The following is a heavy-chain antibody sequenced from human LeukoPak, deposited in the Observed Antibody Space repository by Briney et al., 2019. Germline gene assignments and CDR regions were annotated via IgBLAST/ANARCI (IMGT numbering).Heavy chain of an antibody. D-gene: IGHD2-2*01. J-gene: IGHJ3*02. Sequence: QPGRSLRLSCAASGFTFSTYGMHWIRQAPGKGLEWVALISYDGSNKYCADSVKGRFTISRDNSKNTLYLQMNSLSAEDTAVYYCARAALLFLGYCSSTSCYLAFDIWGQGTMVTVSS. CDR3: ARAALLFLGYCSSTSCYLAFDI. V-gene: IGHV3-30*03. CDR1: GFTFSTYG. CDR2: ISYDGSNK.